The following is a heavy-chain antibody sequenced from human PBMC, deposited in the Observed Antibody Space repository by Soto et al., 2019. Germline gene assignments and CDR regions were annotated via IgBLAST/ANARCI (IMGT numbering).Heavy chain of an antibody. D-gene: IGHD6-13*01. CDR3: ARALSSAAGLYFDF. Sequence: SETLSLTCTVSGGSISSYYWSGIRQPAGKGMEWIGRTHTTDGTKYNPSLKSRVTMSIDTSNNQFSLKLSSLTAADTAVYYCARALSSAAGLYFDFWGQGTLVTVSS. V-gene: IGHV4-4*07. CDR2: THTTDGT. J-gene: IGHJ4*02. CDR1: GGSISSYY.